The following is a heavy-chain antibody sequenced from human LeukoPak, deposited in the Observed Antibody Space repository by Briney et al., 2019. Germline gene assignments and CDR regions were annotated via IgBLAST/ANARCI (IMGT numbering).Heavy chain of an antibody. Sequence: PGGSLRLSCAASGFTFGEYAMHWVRQVPGKGLEWVSGISWNTGSIDYADSVKGRFTISRDNAKNSLYLQMNSLRAEDTALYYCAKDQGSGGSSGFYLSFDYWGQGTLVTVSS. V-gene: IGHV3-9*01. CDR1: GFTFGEYA. CDR3: AKDQGSGGSSGFYLSFDY. D-gene: IGHD3-22*01. CDR2: ISWNTGSI. J-gene: IGHJ4*02.